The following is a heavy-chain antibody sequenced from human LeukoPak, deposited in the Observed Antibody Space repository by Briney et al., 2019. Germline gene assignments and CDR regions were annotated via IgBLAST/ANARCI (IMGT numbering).Heavy chain of an antibody. V-gene: IGHV3-23*01. CDR3: AKGKGYSSSSSDH. D-gene: IGHD6-6*01. Sequence: GGSLRLSCAASGFTFNSHAMNWVRQAPGKGLEWVSAISGSDGSTYYADSVKGRFTISRDNSKNTLYLQMNSLRAEDMAVYHCAKGKGYSSSSSDHWGQGTLVTVSS. CDR1: GFTFNSHA. CDR2: ISGSDGST. J-gene: IGHJ5*02.